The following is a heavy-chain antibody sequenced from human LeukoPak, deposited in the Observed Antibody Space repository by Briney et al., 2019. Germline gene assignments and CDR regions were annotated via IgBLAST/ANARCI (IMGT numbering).Heavy chain of an antibody. Sequence: GGSLRLSCAASGFTFSDYYMSWIRQAPGKGLEWVSYISSSGSTIYYADSVKGRFTISRDNAKNSLYLQMDSLRAEDTAVYYCARETSEDHEERPNWFDPWGQGTLVTVSS. CDR3: ARETSEDHEERPNWFDP. D-gene: IGHD1-14*01. J-gene: IGHJ5*02. CDR2: ISSSGSTI. V-gene: IGHV3-11*01. CDR1: GFTFSDYY.